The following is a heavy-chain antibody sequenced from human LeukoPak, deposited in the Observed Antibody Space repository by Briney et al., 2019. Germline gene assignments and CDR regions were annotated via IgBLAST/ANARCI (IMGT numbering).Heavy chain of an antibody. CDR3: ARERQYSSGWYSPGSFDY. D-gene: IGHD6-19*01. J-gene: IGHJ4*02. CDR2: IYYSGST. V-gene: IGHV4-39*07. Sequence: PSETLSLTCTISGGSISSSSYYWGWIRQPPGKGLEWIGSIYYSGSTYYNPSLKSRVTISVDTSKNQFSLKLSSVTAADTAVYYCARERQYSSGWYSPGSFDYWGQGTLVTVSS. CDR1: GGSISSSSYY.